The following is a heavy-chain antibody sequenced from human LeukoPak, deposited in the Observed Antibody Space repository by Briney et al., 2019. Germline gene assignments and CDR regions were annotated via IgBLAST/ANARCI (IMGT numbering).Heavy chain of an antibody. J-gene: IGHJ4*02. CDR3: ARPGRKSTSPTDY. CDR1: GYTFTSYD. Sequence: GASVKVSCKASGYTFTSYDINWVRQATGQGLEWMGWMNPNSGNTGHAQKFQGRVTMTRNTSISTAYMELSSLRSEDTAVYYCARPGRKSTSPTDYWGQGTLVTVSS. CDR2: MNPNSGNT. V-gene: IGHV1-8*01. D-gene: IGHD2-2*01.